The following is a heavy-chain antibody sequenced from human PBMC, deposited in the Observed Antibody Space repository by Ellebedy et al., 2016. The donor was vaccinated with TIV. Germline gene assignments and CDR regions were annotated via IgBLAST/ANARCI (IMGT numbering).Heavy chain of an antibody. D-gene: IGHD3-3*02. CDR2: LIPLLGIP. CDR1: GGTFSNYA. V-gene: IGHV1-69*10. CDR3: ARRERLAEGNNGIDYYYYMDV. J-gene: IGHJ6*03. Sequence: ASVKVSCKTSGGTFSNYAINWVRQAPGQGLEWMGGLIPLLGIPNYTQKFEGRVTISVDNDTSTAYMELSGLRSEDTAVYYCARRERLAEGNNGIDYYYYMDVWGKGTTVTVSS.